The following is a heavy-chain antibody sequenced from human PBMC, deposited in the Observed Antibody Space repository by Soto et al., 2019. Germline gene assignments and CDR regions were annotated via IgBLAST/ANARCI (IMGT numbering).Heavy chain of an antibody. D-gene: IGHD4-17*01. CDR2: ISYDGSNK. CDR1: GFTFSSYG. J-gene: IGHJ5*02. Sequence: GGSLRLSCAASGFTFSSYGMHWVRQAPGKGLEWVAVISYDGSNKYYADSVKGRFTISRDNSKNTLYLQMNSLRAEDTAVYYCAKSTTVTTEGSWGQGTLVTVSS. V-gene: IGHV3-30*18. CDR3: AKSTTVTTEGS.